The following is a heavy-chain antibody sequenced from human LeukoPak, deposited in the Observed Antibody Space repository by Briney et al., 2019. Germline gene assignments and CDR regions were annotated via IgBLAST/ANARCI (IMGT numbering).Heavy chain of an antibody. CDR3: ARDQCDSSGYYYIW. V-gene: IGHV3-53*01. J-gene: IGHJ4*02. D-gene: IGHD3-22*01. CDR2: IYSGGST. CDR1: GFTVSSNC. Sequence: PGGSLRLSCAASGFTVSSNCMSWVRQAPGKGLEWVSVIYSGGSTYYADSVKGRFSISRDNSRNTLYLQMNSLRAEDTAVYYCARDQCDSSGYYYIWWGQGTLVTVSS.